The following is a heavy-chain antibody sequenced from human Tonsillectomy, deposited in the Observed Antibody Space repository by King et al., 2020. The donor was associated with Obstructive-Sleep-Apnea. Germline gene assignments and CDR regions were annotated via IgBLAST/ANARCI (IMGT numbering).Heavy chain of an antibody. CDR2: ISGY. V-gene: IGHV1-18*01. CDR3: ARDVRSWTEDY. Sequence: QLVQSGAEVKKPGASVKVSCKTSGFTFTSYGVSWGLQAPGQGLEWMGWISGYTLTTDTSTTTVYMELRSLRSDDTAIYYCARDVRSWTEDYWGQGTLVTVSS. J-gene: IGHJ4*02. CDR1: GFTFTSYG. D-gene: IGHD6-13*01.